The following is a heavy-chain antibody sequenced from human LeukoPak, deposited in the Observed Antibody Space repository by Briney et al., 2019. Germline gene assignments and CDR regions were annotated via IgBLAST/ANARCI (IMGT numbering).Heavy chain of an antibody. CDR2: IYHSGST. CDR1: GGSISSSNW. Sequence: NPSGTLSLTCAVSGGSISSSNWWSWVRPPPGKGLEWIGEIYHSGSTNYNPSLKSRVTISVDKSKNQFSLKLSSVTAADTAVYYCARGASSSWYDYYGMDVWGQGTTVTVSS. J-gene: IGHJ6*02. V-gene: IGHV4-4*02. D-gene: IGHD6-13*01. CDR3: ARGASSSWYDYYGMDV.